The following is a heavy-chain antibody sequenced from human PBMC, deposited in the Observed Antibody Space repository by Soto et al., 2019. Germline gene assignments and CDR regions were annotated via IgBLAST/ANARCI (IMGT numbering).Heavy chain of an antibody. Sequence: EVQLLESGGGLVQPGGSLRLSCAASGFTFSSYAMSWVRQAPGKGLEWVSAISGSGGSTYYADSVKGRFTISRDNSKNTLHLQMNSLRAEDTPVYYCAKGRVVLLWFGELDYWGQGTLVTVSA. V-gene: IGHV3-23*01. CDR1: GFTFSSYA. CDR3: AKGRVVLLWFGELDY. CDR2: ISGSGGST. D-gene: IGHD3-10*01. J-gene: IGHJ4*02.